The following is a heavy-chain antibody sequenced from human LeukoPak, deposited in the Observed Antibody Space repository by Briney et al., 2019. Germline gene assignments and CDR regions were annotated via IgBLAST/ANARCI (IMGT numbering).Heavy chain of an antibody. CDR3: ARGNWYLDY. V-gene: IGHV4-59*01. CDR1: GGSISPYY. D-gene: IGHD1-1*01. J-gene: IGHJ4*02. Sequence: SETLSLTCTVSGGSISPYYWTWIRQSPGKALEWIGYIYYSGRTSYNPSLKSRVTMSVDTSKNQFSLQLSSVTAADTAVYYCARGNWYLDYWGQGTLVTVSS. CDR2: IYYSGRT.